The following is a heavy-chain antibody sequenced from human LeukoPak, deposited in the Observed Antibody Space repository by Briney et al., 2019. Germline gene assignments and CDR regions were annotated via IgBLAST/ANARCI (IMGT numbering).Heavy chain of an antibody. CDR2: TYTGSNGNT. V-gene: IGHV3-66*01. CDR1: GLIVDANY. Sequence: GGSLRLSCAGSGLIVDANYISWVRQAPGKGLEWVSITYTGSNGNTYYANFVKGRFTMSGDSSKNTLFLEMNSLTAEDTAVYYCARTHSDAPNWFDPWGQGTLVTVSS. CDR3: ARTHSDAPNWFDP. D-gene: IGHD2-21*02. J-gene: IGHJ5*02.